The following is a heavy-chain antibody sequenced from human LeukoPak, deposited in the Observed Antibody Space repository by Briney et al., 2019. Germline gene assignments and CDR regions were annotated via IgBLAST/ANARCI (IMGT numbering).Heavy chain of an antibody. CDR3: AKGQDWLLPLIDY. V-gene: IGHV3-30*02. J-gene: IGHJ4*02. CDR2: IRYDGSNK. CDR1: GFTFSSYG. D-gene: IGHD3/OR15-3a*01. Sequence: GGSLRLSCAASGFTFSSYGMHWVRQAPGKGLEGVAFIRYDGSNKYYADSVKGRFTISRDNSKNTLYLQMNSLRAEDTAVYYCAKGQDWLLPLIDYWGQGTLVTVSS.